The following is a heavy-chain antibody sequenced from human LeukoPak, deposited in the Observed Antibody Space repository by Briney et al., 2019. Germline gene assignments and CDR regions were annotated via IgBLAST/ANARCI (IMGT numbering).Heavy chain of an antibody. Sequence: DPSETLSLTCTVSGGSISSSSYYWGWIRQPPGKGLEWIGSIYHSGSTNYNPSLKSRVTTSVETSKNEFSLKLRSVTAADTAVYYCARDSGTTGEVKFDHWGQGTLVTVSS. J-gene: IGHJ5*02. V-gene: IGHV4-39*07. CDR3: ARDSGTTGEVKFDH. CDR1: GGSISSSSYY. D-gene: IGHD3-10*01. CDR2: IYHSGST.